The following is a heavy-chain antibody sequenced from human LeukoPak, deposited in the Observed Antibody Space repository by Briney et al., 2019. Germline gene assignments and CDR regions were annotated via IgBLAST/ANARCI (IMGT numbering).Heavy chain of an antibody. D-gene: IGHD3-10*01. CDR2: IYYSGST. Sequence: SETLSLTCTVSGGSISSGDYYWSWICQPPGKGLEWIGYIYYSGSTYYNPSLKSRVTISVDTSKNQFSLKLSSVTAADTAVYYCARVIAIWFGELRYYFDYWGQGTLVTVSS. CDR3: ARVIAIWFGELRYYFDY. V-gene: IGHV4-30-4*01. CDR1: GGSISSGDYY. J-gene: IGHJ4*02.